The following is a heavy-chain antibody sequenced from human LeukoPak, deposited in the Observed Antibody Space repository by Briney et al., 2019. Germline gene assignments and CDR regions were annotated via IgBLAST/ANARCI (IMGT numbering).Heavy chain of an antibody. Sequence: PGGSLRLSCAASGFTFSSYAMHWVRQAPGKGLEWVAVISYDGSNKYYADSVKGRFTISRDNSKNTLYLQMNSLRAEDTAVYYCARERGYSQKKAFDYWGQGTLVTVSS. CDR2: ISYDGSNK. V-gene: IGHV3-30-3*01. CDR3: ARERGYSQKKAFDY. J-gene: IGHJ4*02. D-gene: IGHD5-18*01. CDR1: GFTFSSYA.